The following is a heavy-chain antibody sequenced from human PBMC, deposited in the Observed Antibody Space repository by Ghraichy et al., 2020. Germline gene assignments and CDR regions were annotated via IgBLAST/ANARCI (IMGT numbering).Heavy chain of an antibody. J-gene: IGHJ4*02. D-gene: IGHD4-17*01. Sequence: GGSLRLSCAASGFTFSSYGMHWVRQAPGKGLEWVAVISYDGSNKYYADSVKGRFTISRDNSKNTLYLQMNSLRAEDTAVYYCAKLGHGDTNPNYFDYWGQGTLVTVSS. CDR3: AKLGHGDTNPNYFDY. CDR2: ISYDGSNK. CDR1: GFTFSSYG. V-gene: IGHV3-30*18.